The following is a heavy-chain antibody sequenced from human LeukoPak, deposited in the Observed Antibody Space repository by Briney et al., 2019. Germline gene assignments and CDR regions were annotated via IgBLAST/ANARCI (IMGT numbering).Heavy chain of an antibody. Sequence: PGGSLRLSCAASGFTFSNYSMNWVRQAPGKGLEWVSSISSRSSYIYYADSVKGRFTISRDNAKNSLCLQMNSLRAEDTAVYYCASRDYYDSSGYNDAFDIWGQGTMVTVSS. V-gene: IGHV3-21*01. D-gene: IGHD3-22*01. CDR3: ASRDYYDSSGYNDAFDI. CDR2: ISSRSSYI. CDR1: GFTFSNYS. J-gene: IGHJ3*02.